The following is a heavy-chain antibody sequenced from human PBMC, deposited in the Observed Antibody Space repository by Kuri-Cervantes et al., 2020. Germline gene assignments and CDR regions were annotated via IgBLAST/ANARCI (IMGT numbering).Heavy chain of an antibody. Sequence: LSLTCAASGFTVSSNYMSWVRQAPGKGLEWVSVIYSGGSTYYADSVKGRFTISRDNSKNSLYLQMNSLRAEDTAVYYCASGILWFGEVWGQGTLVTVSS. D-gene: IGHD3-10*01. CDR3: ASGILWFGEV. J-gene: IGHJ4*02. CDR1: GFTVSSNY. V-gene: IGHV3-53*01. CDR2: IYSGGST.